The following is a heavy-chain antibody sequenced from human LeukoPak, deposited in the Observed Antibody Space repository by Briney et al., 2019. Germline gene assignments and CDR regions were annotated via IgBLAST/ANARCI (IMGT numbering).Heavy chain of an antibody. CDR2: INHSGST. Sequence: SETLSLTCAVYGGSFSGYYWSWIRQPPGKGLEWLGEINHSGSTNYNPSLKSRVTISVDTSKNQFSLKLSSVTAADTAVYYCARRPAIAAAGLVWFDPWGQGTLVTVSS. CDR1: GGSFSGYY. V-gene: IGHV4-34*01. D-gene: IGHD6-13*01. CDR3: ARRPAIAAAGLVWFDP. J-gene: IGHJ5*02.